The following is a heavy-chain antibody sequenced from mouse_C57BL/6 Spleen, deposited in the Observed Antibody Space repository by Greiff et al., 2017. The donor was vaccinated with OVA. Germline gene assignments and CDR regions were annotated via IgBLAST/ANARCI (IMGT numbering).Heavy chain of an antibody. D-gene: IGHD4-1*01. Sequence: EVHLVESGGDLVKPGGSLKLSCAASGFTFSSYGMSWVRQTPDKRLEWVATISSGGSYTYYPDSVKGRFTISRDNAKNTLYLQMSSLKSEDTAMYYCARRDWEGYFDYWGQGTTLTVSS. CDR1: GFTFSSYG. J-gene: IGHJ2*01. CDR3: ARRDWEGYFDY. CDR2: ISSGGSYT. V-gene: IGHV5-6*01.